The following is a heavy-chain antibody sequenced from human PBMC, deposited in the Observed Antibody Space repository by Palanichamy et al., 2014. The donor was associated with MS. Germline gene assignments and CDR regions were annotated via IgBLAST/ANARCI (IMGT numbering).Heavy chain of an antibody. CDR3: ARRNYYGSGSYFHDAFDI. CDR1: GYSISSGYY. J-gene: IGHJ3*02. Sequence: QLQESGPGLVKPSETLSLTCAVSGYSISSGYYWGWIRQPPGKGLEWIGSIYHSGSTYYNPSLKSRVTISVDTSKNQFSLKLSSVTAADTAVYYCARRNYYGSGSYFHDAFDIWGQGTMVTVSS. CDR2: IYHSGST. D-gene: IGHD3-10*01. V-gene: IGHV4-38-2*01.